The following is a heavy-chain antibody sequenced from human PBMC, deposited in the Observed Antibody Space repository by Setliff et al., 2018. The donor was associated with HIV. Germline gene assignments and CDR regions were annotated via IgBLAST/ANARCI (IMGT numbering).Heavy chain of an antibody. V-gene: IGHV4-38-2*01. CDR1: GYSISRGYY. Sequence: SETLSLTCVVSGYSISRGYYGAWIRQPPGKGLEWIASIYHSGITYYNPSLKSRVTISVDTSEDQFSLKLSSVTAADTAMYFCARLGHYDSSGYYSALYFDSWGQGTLVTVSS. J-gene: IGHJ4*02. CDR2: IYHSGIT. D-gene: IGHD3-22*01. CDR3: ARLGHYDSSGYYSALYFDS.